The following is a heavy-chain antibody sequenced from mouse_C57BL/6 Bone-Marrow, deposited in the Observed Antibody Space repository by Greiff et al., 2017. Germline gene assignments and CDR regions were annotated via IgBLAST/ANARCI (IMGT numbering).Heavy chain of an antibody. Sequence: EVMLVESGGDLVKPGGSLKLSCAASGFTFSSYGMSWVRQTPDKRLEWVATISSGGSYTYYPDSVKGRFTISRDNAKNTLYLQMSSLKSEYTAMYYCARLGTSWYFDVWGTGTTVTVSS. CDR1: GFTFSSYG. D-gene: IGHD3-3*01. J-gene: IGHJ1*03. CDR2: ISSGGSYT. V-gene: IGHV5-6*02. CDR3: ARLGTSWYFDV.